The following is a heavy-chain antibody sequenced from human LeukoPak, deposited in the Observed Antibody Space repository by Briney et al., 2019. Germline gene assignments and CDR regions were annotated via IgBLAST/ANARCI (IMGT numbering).Heavy chain of an antibody. D-gene: IGHD5-12*01. CDR3: ARNENSGWGYFDY. CDR2: IGGSNGIT. J-gene: IGHJ4*02. CDR1: KFAFSSYA. V-gene: IGHV3-23*01. Sequence: GGSLRLSCAASKFAFSSYAMSWVRQAPGKGLEWVSVIGGSNGITFYVGSVKGRFTISRDNSKDTLYLQMNSLRAEDTAVYYCARNENSGWGYFDYWGQGTLVTVSS.